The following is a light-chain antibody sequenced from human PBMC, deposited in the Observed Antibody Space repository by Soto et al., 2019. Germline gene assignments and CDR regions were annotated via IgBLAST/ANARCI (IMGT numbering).Light chain of an antibody. CDR1: QSLLHSNGYNY. CDR2: LGS. J-gene: IGKJ1*01. V-gene: IGKV2-28*01. Sequence: DIVMTQSPLSLPVTPGEPDSISCRSSQSLLHSNGYNYLDWYLQKPGQSPQLLIYLGSHRASGVPDRFSGSESGTDFTLKISRVEAEDVGVYYCMQSLHTRTFGQGTRVEIK. CDR3: MQSLHTRT.